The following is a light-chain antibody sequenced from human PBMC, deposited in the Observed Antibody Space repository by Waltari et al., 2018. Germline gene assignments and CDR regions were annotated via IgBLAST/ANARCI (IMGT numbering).Light chain of an antibody. V-gene: IGKV3-20*01. CDR2: DAA. Sequence: EIVLAQSPRTLSLSPGERATLSCRASQSVSGTHLAWYRQKPGRAPTPLIYDAAKRATGISDRFSGSGSGTDFTLTINRLEPDDFAVYYCQQYGMLPLPFGQGTPLEI. CDR3: QQYGMLPLP. CDR1: QSVSGTH. J-gene: IGKJ5*01.